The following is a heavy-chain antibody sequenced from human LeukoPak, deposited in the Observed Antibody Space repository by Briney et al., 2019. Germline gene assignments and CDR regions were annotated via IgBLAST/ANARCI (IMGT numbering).Heavy chain of an antibody. CDR3: ARHLGSGSHYGMDV. CDR1: GYIFSIYW. CDR2: IYPGDSHT. J-gene: IGHJ6*02. D-gene: IGHD3-10*01. V-gene: IGHV5-51*01. Sequence: GESLKISCKGSGYIFSIYWIAWVRQMPGRGLEWMGIIYPGDSHTRYSPSFQGQVTISADKSNSSAYLQWSSLKASDTAMYYCARHLGSGSHYGMDVWGQGTTVTVSS.